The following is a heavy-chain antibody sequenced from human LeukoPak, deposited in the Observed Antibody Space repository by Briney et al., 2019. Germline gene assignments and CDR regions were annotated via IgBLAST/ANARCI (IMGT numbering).Heavy chain of an antibody. D-gene: IGHD2-2*02. J-gene: IGHJ5*02. V-gene: IGHV3-23*01. CDR1: GFTFSDYY. CDR2: ISGSGGST. Sequence: GGSLRLSCAGSGFTFSDYYMSWVRQAPGKGLEWVSAISGSGGSTYYADSVKGRFTISRDNSKNTLYLQMNSLRAEDTAVYYCAKVPAAIRVYNWFDPWGQGTLVTVSS. CDR3: AKVPAAIRVYNWFDP.